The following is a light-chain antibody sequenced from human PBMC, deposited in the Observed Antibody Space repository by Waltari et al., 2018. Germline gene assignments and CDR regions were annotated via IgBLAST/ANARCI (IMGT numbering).Light chain of an antibody. Sequence: QSALTQPASVSGSPGQSITISCTGTSSGVGGSDLVSWYQPHPSKAPKLMISEVYKRPSRVFNFFAGYKSGNTASLTITGLQADDEADDYCCSYAGSSTVTFGGGTKLPVL. V-gene: IGLV2-23*02. CDR2: EVY. CDR3: CSYAGSSTVT. CDR1: SSGVGGSDL. J-gene: IGLJ2*01.